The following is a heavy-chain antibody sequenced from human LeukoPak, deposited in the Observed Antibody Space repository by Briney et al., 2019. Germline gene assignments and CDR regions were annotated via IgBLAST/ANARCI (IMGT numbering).Heavy chain of an antibody. Sequence: SETLSLTCAVYGGSFSGYYWSWIRQPPGKGLEWIGEINHSGSTNYNPSLKSRVTISVDTSKNQFSLKLSSVTAADTAEYYCARGRATASSWYYYYYYMDVWGKGTTVTVSS. J-gene: IGHJ6*03. CDR3: ARGRATASSWYYYYYYMDV. CDR1: GGSFSGYY. CDR2: INHSGST. V-gene: IGHV4-34*01. D-gene: IGHD6-13*01.